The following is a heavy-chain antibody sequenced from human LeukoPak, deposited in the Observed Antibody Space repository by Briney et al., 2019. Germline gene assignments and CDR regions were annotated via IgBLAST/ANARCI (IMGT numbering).Heavy chain of an antibody. V-gene: IGHV3-74*01. Sequence: GGSLRLSCAASGFTFSSYWMHWVRQAPGKGLVWVSRIESDGRTTSYADSVKGRFTISRDNAKNTLYLQMNSLRAEDTAVYYCARGYGSSGNEKIFDYWGQGTLVTVSS. CDR3: ARGYGSSGNEKIFDY. J-gene: IGHJ4*02. CDR1: GFTFSSYW. CDR2: IESDGRTT. D-gene: IGHD6-19*01.